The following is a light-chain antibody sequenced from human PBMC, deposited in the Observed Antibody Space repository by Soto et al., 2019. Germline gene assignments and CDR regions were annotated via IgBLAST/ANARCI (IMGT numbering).Light chain of an antibody. J-gene: IGLJ1*01. CDR3: CSSVGSPTYV. Sequence: QSALTQPASVSGSPGQSITIACTGTSSNVGSYKLVSWYQQHPGKAPKLMIFEVNKRPSGVSNRFSGSKSGNTASLTISGLKVEDEADYYCCSSVGSPTYVFCTGTKLT. CDR1: SSNVGSYKL. CDR2: EVN. V-gene: IGLV2-23*02.